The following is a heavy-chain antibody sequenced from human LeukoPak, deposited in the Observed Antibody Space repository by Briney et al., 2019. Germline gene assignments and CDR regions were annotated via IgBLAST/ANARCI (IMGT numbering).Heavy chain of an antibody. Sequence: PGRSLRLSCAASGFTFSSYAMRWVRQAPGKGLEWVAVISYDGSNKYYADSVKGRFTISRDNSKNTLYLQMNSLRAEDTAVYYCARVGVYYDILNAFDIWGQGTMVTVSS. CDR3: ARVGVYYDILNAFDI. D-gene: IGHD3-9*01. CDR1: GFTFSSYA. V-gene: IGHV3-30*04. J-gene: IGHJ3*02. CDR2: ISYDGSNK.